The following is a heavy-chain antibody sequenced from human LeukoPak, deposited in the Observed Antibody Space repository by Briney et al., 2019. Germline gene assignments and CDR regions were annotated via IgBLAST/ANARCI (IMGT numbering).Heavy chain of an antibody. Sequence: NPPETLSLTCTVSGGSISSDGYYWSWIRQHPRKGLERIGYIYYSGSPYYNPSLKRRVTISVDTSKNQFSLKLSSVTAADTAVYYCARERIVGAIAEGYYFDYWGQGTLVTVSS. CDR1: GGSISSDGYY. CDR3: ARERIVGAIAEGYYFDY. D-gene: IGHD1-26*01. CDR2: IYYSGSP. J-gene: IGHJ4*02. V-gene: IGHV4-31*03.